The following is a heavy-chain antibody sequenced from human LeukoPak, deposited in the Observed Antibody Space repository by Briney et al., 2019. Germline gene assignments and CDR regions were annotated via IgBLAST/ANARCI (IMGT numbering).Heavy chain of an antibody. D-gene: IGHD2-8*01. CDR1: SYTFTGYG. Sequence: GASVKVSFKTSSYTFTGYGFNWVRQPPGQGLEWMGWISTYNGNTNFAQKLQGRVTMTTDTSTSTAYMELRSLRSDDTAVYYCARNRGYCTNGVCPADYWGQGTLVTVSS. CDR3: ARNRGYCTNGVCPADY. CDR2: ISTYNGNT. J-gene: IGHJ4*02. V-gene: IGHV1-18*01.